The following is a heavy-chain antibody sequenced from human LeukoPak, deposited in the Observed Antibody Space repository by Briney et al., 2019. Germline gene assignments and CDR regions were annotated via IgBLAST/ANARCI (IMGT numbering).Heavy chain of an antibody. V-gene: IGHV1-2*02. J-gene: IGHJ4*02. CDR2: INPNSGGT. D-gene: IGHD4-4*01. CDR1: GYTFTGYY. Sequence: GASVKVSCKASGYTFTGYYMHWVRQAPGQGLEWMGWINPNSGGTNYAQKFQGRVTMTRDTSISTAYMELSRLRSDDTAVYYCAKTPGYSNYVPYFDYWGQGTLVTVSS. CDR3: AKTPGYSNYVPYFDY.